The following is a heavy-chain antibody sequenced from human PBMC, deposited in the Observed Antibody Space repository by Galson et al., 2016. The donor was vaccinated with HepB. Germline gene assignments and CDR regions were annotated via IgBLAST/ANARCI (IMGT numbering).Heavy chain of an antibody. CDR1: GFTLSRYG. D-gene: IGHD2-21*02. Sequence: SLRLSCAASGFTLSRYGMSWVRQVPGKGLEWVAVISFDGSMKYYADSVKGRFTISRDNSKNTLYLQTNSLRTDDTAIYYCAKDRVLTGSLYYYNAMDVWGQGTTVTVSS. CDR2: ISFDGSMK. J-gene: IGHJ6*02. V-gene: IGHV3-30*18. CDR3: AKDRVLTGSLYYYNAMDV.